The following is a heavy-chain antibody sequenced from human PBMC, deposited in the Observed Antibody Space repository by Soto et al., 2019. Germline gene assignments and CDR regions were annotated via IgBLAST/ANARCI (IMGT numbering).Heavy chain of an antibody. J-gene: IGHJ6*02. Sequence: SVKVSCQASGGTFISYPISGVRQAPGQGLEWMGGIIPIFGTANYAQKFQGRVTITADKSTSTAYMELSSLRSEDTAVDYCARELKMSGFPNCYDYYGMDVWGQGTTVTVSS. CDR2: IIPIFGTA. D-gene: IGHD3-3*01. CDR3: ARELKMSGFPNCYDYYGMDV. CDR1: GGTFISYP. V-gene: IGHV1-69*06.